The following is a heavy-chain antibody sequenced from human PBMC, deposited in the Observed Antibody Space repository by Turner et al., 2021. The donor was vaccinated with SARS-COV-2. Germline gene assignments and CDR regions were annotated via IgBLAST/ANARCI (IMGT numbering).Heavy chain of an antibody. CDR3: ARHSTVTENYSNGMDV. V-gene: IGHV4-59*08. D-gene: IGHD4-17*01. Sequence: QVQLQESGPGLVKPSETVSLTCTVSGGSMRSNYWTWVRQPPGKGLEWIGHIDDSGGTNYNPSIKSRVTISIDTSKNKFALSLSSETAADTAVYYCARHSTVTENYSNGMDVWGQGTTVTVS. CDR1: GGSMRSNY. J-gene: IGHJ6*02. CDR2: IDDSGGT.